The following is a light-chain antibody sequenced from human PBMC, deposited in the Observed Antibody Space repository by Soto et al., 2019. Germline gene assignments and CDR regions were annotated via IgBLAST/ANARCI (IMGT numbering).Light chain of an antibody. J-gene: IGKJ2*01. CDR1: QSVGTY. Sequence: EIVLTQSPATLSLSPGERATLSCRASQSVGTYLAWYQHNPGQAPRLLIYDASNRSTGIPARLSGSGSGTDFTHTISGPQTEDCAVYYCQQRYNLPNTFGQRTTVQIK. CDR2: DAS. V-gene: IGKV3-11*01. CDR3: QQRYNLPNT.